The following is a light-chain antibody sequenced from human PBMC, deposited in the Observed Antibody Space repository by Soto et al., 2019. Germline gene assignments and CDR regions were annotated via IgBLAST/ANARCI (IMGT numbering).Light chain of an antibody. CDR3: QQYNNWPRT. J-gene: IGKJ1*01. CDR2: GTS. V-gene: IGKV3-15*01. CDR1: QSVNSN. Sequence: EIVMTHSPATLSLSPWERATLSFSASQSVNSNLAWYQQKAGQAPRLLIYGTSTRATGIPARFSGSGSGTDFTLTISSLQFEDFAVYYCQQYNNWPRTFGQGTKVDI.